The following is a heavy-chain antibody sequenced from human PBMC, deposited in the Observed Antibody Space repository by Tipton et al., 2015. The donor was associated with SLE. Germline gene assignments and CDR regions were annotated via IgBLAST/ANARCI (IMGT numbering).Heavy chain of an antibody. D-gene: IGHD6-19*01. CDR2: IYYSGST. Sequence: TLSLTCTVSGGSIRSGAYYWTWIRQHPGKGLEWIGYIYYSGSTNYNPSLKSRVTISVDKSKNQFSLKLSSVTVADTAVYYCARDDSGGWYGWLDPWGQGTLVTVSS. CDR1: GGSIRSGAYY. CDR3: ARDDSGGWYGWLDP. V-gene: IGHV4-31*03. J-gene: IGHJ5*02.